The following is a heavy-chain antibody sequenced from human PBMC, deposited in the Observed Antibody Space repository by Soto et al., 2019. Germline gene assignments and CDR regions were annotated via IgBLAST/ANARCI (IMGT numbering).Heavy chain of an antibody. Sequence: QVRLVESGGGVVEPGRSLRLSCVASGFTINRFGMEWVRQATGKGLEWVALISSDGRNEYYSDSVKGRFTISRDMSKNTVYLQMNSLRVEDTAVYYCASVADYWGQGALVTVSS. V-gene: IGHV3-30*03. J-gene: IGHJ4*02. CDR1: GFTINRFG. D-gene: IGHD2-21*01. CDR2: ISSDGRNE. CDR3: ASVADY.